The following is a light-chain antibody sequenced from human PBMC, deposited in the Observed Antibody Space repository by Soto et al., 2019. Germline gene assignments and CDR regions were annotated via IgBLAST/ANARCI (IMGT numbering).Light chain of an antibody. V-gene: IGKV3-20*01. Sequence: EIVLTQSPGTLSLSPGERATLSCRASQNGFSFYLAWFQKKPGQPPRLLIYGASSRATGISDRFSGSGSGTDFTLTISRLELEDFAVYYCHQYGNSPWTLGQGTRVEI. J-gene: IGKJ1*01. CDR1: QNGFSFY. CDR3: HQYGNSPWT. CDR2: GAS.